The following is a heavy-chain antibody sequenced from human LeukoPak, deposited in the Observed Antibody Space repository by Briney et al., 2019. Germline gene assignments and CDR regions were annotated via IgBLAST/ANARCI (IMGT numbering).Heavy chain of an antibody. V-gene: IGHV1-69*13. CDR3: ASRMLYWAFDI. Sequence: SVKVSCKASGGTFSSYAISWVRQAPGQGLECMGGIIPIFGTANYAQKFQGRVTITADESTSTAYMELSSLRSEDTAVYYCASRMLYWAFDIWGQGTMVTVSS. J-gene: IGHJ3*02. CDR2: IIPIFGTA. D-gene: IGHD2-8*01. CDR1: GGTFSSYA.